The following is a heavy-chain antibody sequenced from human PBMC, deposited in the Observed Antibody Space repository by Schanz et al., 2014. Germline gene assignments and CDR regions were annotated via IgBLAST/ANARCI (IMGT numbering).Heavy chain of an antibody. CDR1: GFNVSKSY. CDR3: AKDQGSYGSGSYSYFDY. D-gene: IGHD3-10*01. V-gene: IGHV3-66*02. J-gene: IGHJ4*02. CDR2: IYKSGSA. Sequence: EVQVVESGGGLVQPGGSLRLSCVASGFNVSKSYVSWVRQAPGKGLEWVSLIYKSGSAFYADSVKGRLTISRDNSKNTVYLEMNRLRTEDTALYYCAKDQGSYGSGSYSYFDYWGQGTLXTVSS.